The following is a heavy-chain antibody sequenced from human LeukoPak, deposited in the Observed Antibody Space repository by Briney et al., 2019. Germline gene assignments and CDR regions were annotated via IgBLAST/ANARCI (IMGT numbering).Heavy chain of an antibody. Sequence: PSETLSLTCTVSGGSVSSGSYYWSWIRQPPGKGLEWIGYIYYSGSTYYNPSLKNRVTISVDTSKNQFSLKLSSVTAEDTAVYYCARLKVGTTHPDYWGQGTLVTVSS. CDR3: ARLKVGTTHPDY. CDR1: GGSVSSGSYY. J-gene: IGHJ4*02. D-gene: IGHD1-26*01. CDR2: IYYSGST. V-gene: IGHV4-61*01.